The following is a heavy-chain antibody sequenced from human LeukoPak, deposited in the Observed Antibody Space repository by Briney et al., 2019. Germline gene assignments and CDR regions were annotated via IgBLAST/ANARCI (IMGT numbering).Heavy chain of an antibody. Sequence: GGSLRLSCAASGFTFSSYAIHWVRQAPGKGLEWVAVIWYDGSEKYYADSVRGRFTISRESSKNMAYLQMNSLRVEDTAVYYCARVGPDPCIWLSLDNWGQGTQVTVSS. CDR2: IWYDGSEK. CDR3: ARVGPDPCIWLSLDN. J-gene: IGHJ4*02. CDR1: GFTFSSYA. D-gene: IGHD3-10*01. V-gene: IGHV3-33*01.